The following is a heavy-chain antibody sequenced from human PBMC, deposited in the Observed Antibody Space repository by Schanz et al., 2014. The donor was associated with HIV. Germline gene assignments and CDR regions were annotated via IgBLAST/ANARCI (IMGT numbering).Heavy chain of an antibody. J-gene: IGHJ4*02. V-gene: IGHV3-33*08. CDR2: IWYDGSNK. CDR3: ATAAVTDYSDN. CDR1: GFTFSSYS. D-gene: IGHD4-17*01. Sequence: VHLVESGGGLVKPGGSLKLSCAASGFTFSSYSMNWVRQAPGKGLEWVAVIWYDGSNKYYADSVKGRFTISRDNSKNTLYLQMNSLRGEDTAVYYCATAAVTDYSDNWGQGTLVTVSS.